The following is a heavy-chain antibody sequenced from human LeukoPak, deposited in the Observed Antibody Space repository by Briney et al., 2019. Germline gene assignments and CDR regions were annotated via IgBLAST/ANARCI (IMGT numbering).Heavy chain of an antibody. V-gene: IGHV1-2*04. J-gene: IGHJ4*02. CDR3: ARGLINGHDFDY. CDR2: INPNSGAT. CDR1: GCRFSGYY. Sequence: ASVKVSCKTSGCRFSGYYMHWVRQAPGQGLEWMGWINPNSGATNYAQNFQGWVTMTRDTSVSTGYMELRRLTSDDTAVYYCARGLINGHDFDYWGQGTLVTVSS. D-gene: IGHD5-12*01.